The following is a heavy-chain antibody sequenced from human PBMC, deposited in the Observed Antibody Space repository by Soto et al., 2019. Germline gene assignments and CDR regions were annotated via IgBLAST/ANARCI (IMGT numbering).Heavy chain of an antibody. CDR2: IFHSGST. J-gene: IGHJ4*02. CDR3: ARAGYCASASCYLFED. D-gene: IGHD2-2*03. Sequence: QVQLQESGPGLVKPPQTLSLTCNVSGGSISSGGYYWTWIRQRPGKGLEWIGYIFHSGSTYYNQCLKSPVTNSVDTSKHQYSLKLTSVTATDTDIYYVARAGYCASASCYLFEDWGEGNMVTVSS. V-gene: IGHV4-31*01. CDR1: GGSISSGGYY.